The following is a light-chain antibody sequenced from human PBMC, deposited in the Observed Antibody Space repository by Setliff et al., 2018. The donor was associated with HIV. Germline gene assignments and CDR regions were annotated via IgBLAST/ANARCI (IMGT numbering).Light chain of an antibody. V-gene: IGLV2-14*01. J-gene: IGLJ1*01. CDR3: SSYTTSNTVPHV. CDR2: EVS. Sequence: VGGHNYVSWYQQHPGKAPKLIIYEVSYRPSGVSNRFSGSKSGNTASLTISGLQAEDEAEYHCSSYTTSNTVPHVFGTGTKVTVL. CDR1: VGGHNY.